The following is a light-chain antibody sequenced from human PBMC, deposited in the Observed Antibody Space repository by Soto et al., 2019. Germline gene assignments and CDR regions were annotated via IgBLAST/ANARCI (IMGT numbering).Light chain of an antibody. CDR2: DAS. Sequence: DIQMTQSPSTLSASVGDRVTITCRASQTFSYLAWYQQKPGKAPKLLIYDASTLQSGVPSRFSDSESGTEFTLTISSLQPDDFATYDCQQYNSYPYTFGQGTKLEIK. J-gene: IGKJ2*01. CDR1: QTFSY. CDR3: QQYNSYPYT. V-gene: IGKV1-5*01.